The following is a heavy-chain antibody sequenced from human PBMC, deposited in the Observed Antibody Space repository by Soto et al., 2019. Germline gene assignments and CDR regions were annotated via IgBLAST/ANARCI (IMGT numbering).Heavy chain of an antibody. CDR3: TSPNYDILTGAAFDT. CDR1: GYSFTSYW. D-gene: IGHD3-9*01. Sequence: GESLKISCKGSGYSFTSYWISWVRQMPGKGLEWMGRIDPSDSYTNYSPSFQGHVTISADKSISTAYLQWSSLKASDTAMYYCTSPNYDILTGAAFDTWGQGTMVTVSS. CDR2: IDPSDSYT. V-gene: IGHV5-10-1*01. J-gene: IGHJ3*02.